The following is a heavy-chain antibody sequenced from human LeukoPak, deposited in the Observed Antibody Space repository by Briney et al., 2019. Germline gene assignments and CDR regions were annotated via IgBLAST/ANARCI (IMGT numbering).Heavy chain of an antibody. V-gene: IGHV1-3*01. Sequence: ASVKVSCTASGYTFTSYAMHWVRQAPGQRLEWMGWINAGNGNTKYSQKFQGRVTITRDTSASTAYMELSSLRSEDTAVYYCAREVTTVTFFDYWGQGTLVTVSS. CDR1: GYTFTSYA. J-gene: IGHJ4*02. CDR3: AREVTTVTFFDY. D-gene: IGHD4-17*01. CDR2: INAGNGNT.